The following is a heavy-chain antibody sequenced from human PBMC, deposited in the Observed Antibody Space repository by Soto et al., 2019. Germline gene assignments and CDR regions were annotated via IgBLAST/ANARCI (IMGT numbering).Heavy chain of an antibody. CDR1: GFPFSSFA. D-gene: IGHD2-2*02. CDR2: ITGSGDST. CDR3: AKDFYTTRAYTMDV. V-gene: IGHV3-23*01. J-gene: IGHJ6*02. Sequence: GGSLRLSCAASGFPFSSFAMNWVRQAPGKGLEWVSTITGSGDSTNYADSVKGRFTISRDNSKNTLYLQMNSLRAEDTAVFYCAKDFYTTRAYTMDVWGQGTTVTVSS.